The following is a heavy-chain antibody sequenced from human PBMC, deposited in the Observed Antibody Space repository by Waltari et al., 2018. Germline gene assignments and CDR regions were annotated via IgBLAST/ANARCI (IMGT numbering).Heavy chain of an antibody. CDR1: GFTFGDSA. J-gene: IGHJ4*02. CDR3: IRGWQVGRLFADY. V-gene: IGHV3-49*04. D-gene: IGHD6-19*01. CDR2: IRIKAYGATT. Sequence: EVQLVESGGGLVQPGRSLRLSCTTSGFTFGDSAMAWVRQAPGKGLEWISFIRIKAYGATTEYAASVKGRFIISRDDSKSIAYLQMNSLKTEDTAVYYCIRGWQVGRLFADYWGQGTLVTVSS.